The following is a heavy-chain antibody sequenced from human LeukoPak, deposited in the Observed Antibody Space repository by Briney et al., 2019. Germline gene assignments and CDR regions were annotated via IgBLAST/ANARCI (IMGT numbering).Heavy chain of an antibody. V-gene: IGHV1-2*02. J-gene: IGHJ6*03. CDR2: INPNGGGT. CDR1: GYTFTGYY. D-gene: IGHD3-10*01. Sequence: GASVKVSCKASGYTFTGYYMHWVRQAPGQGLEWMGWINPNGGGTNYAQKFQGRVTMTRNTSISTAYMELSSLRSEDTAVYYCARVWVRGVINYYYYMDVWGKGTTVTISS. CDR3: ARVWVRGVINYYYYMDV.